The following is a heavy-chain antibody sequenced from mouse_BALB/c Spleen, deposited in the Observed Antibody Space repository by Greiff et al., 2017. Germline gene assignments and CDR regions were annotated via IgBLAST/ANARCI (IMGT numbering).Heavy chain of an antibody. CDR2: ISSGGSYT. J-gene: IGHJ3*01. CDR1: GFTFSSYG. D-gene: IGHD2-2*01. V-gene: IGHV5-6*01. Sequence: EVQGVESGGDLVKPGGSLKLSCAASGFTFSSYGMSWVRQTPDKRLEWVATISSGGSYTYYPDSVKGRFTISRDNAKNTLYLQMSSLKSEDTAMYYCARQGVTAAWFAYWGQGTLVTVSA. CDR3: ARQGVTAAWFAY.